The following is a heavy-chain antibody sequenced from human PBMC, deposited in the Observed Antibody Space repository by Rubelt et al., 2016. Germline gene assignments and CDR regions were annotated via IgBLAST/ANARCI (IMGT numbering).Heavy chain of an antibody. CDR1: TFSSYA. J-gene: IGHJ4*02. D-gene: IGHD4-17*01. Sequence: TFSSYAMSWVRQAPGKGLEWVSAISGSGGSTYYADSVKGRFTISRDNSKNTLYLQMNSLRAEDTAVYYCAKGGMGDYVFVFYWGQGTLVTVSS. CDR3: AKGGMGDYVFVFY. CDR2: ISGSGGST. V-gene: IGHV3-23*01.